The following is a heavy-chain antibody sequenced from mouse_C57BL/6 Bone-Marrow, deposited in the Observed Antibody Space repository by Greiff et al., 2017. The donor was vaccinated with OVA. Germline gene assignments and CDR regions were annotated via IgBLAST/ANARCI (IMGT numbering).Heavy chain of an antibody. CDR1: GFTFSSYA. Sequence: EVQRVESGEGLVKPGGSLKLSCAASGFTFSSYAMSWVRQTPEKRLEWVAYISSGGDYIYYADTVKGRVTIARANARNTLYMQMSSLKSEDTAMYYCTRTHYYGSIYYAMGDWGQGTSVTVAT. J-gene: IGHJ4*01. D-gene: IGHD1-1*01. V-gene: IGHV5-9-1*02. CDR2: ISSGGDYI. CDR3: TRTHYYGSIYYAMGD.